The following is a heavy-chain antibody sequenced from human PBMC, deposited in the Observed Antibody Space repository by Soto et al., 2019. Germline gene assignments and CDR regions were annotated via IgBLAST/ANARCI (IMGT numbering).Heavy chain of an antibody. CDR1: GFTFSSYA. CDR3: ARIYSGYDDAFDI. J-gene: IGHJ3*02. D-gene: IGHD5-12*01. Sequence: AGGSLRLSCAASGFTFSSYAMHWVRQAPGKGLEYVSAISSNGGSTYYANSVKGRFTISRDNSKNTLYLQMGSLRAEDMAVYYCARIYSGYDDAFDIWGQGTMVTVSS. CDR2: ISSNGGST. V-gene: IGHV3-64*01.